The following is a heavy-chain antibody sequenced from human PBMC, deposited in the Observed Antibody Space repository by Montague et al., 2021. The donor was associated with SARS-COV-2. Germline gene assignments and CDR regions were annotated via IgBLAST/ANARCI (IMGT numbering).Heavy chain of an antibody. V-gene: IGHV2-70*11. D-gene: IGHD4-17*01. Sequence: PALVKPTQTLTLTCTFSGFSLSTSGMCVSWIRQPPGKALEWLARIDWDDDKYYSTSLKTRLTISKDTSKNQVVLKVANMDPVDTATYYCAQTTVTTAASDNFDYWGQGTLVTVSS. CDR2: IDWDDDK. CDR1: GFSLSTSGMC. J-gene: IGHJ4*02. CDR3: AQTTVTTAASDNFDY.